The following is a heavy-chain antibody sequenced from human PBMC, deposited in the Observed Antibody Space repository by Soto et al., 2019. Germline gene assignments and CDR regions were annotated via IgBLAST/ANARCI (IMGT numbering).Heavy chain of an antibody. CDR2: IYYSGST. CDR1: GGSTSSGGYS. CDR3: ARAWAYYDILTGYYPTNWFDP. Sequence: PSETLSLTCAVSGGSTSSGGYSWSWIRQPPGKGLEWIGYIYYSGSTYYNPFLKIRVTISVDTSKNQFFLKLSSVTAADTAVYYCARAWAYYDILTGYYPTNWFDPWGQGTLVTVSS. J-gene: IGHJ5*02. V-gene: IGHV4-31*11. D-gene: IGHD3-9*01.